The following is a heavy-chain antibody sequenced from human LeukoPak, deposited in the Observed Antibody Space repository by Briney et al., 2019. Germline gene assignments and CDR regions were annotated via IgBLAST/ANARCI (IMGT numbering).Heavy chain of an antibody. D-gene: IGHD6-19*01. V-gene: IGHV3-30*04. CDR1: GFSFSSYA. CDR3: ARDMASGRGWYIRRGDYYYYGMDV. J-gene: IGHJ6*04. Sequence: GRSLRLSCAASGFSFSSYAMHWVRQAPGKGLEWVAVISDDGSNKYCADSVKGRFTISRDNSKNTLYLQMNSLRAEDTAVYYCARDMASGRGWYIRRGDYYYYGMDVWGKGTTVTVSS. CDR2: ISDDGSNK.